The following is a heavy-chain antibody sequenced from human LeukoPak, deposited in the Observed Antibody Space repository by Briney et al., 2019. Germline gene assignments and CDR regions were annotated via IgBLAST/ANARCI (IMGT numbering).Heavy chain of an antibody. CDR1: GFTFSSYS. CDR2: ITSSSSYI. D-gene: IGHD1-7*01. CDR3: ARVPFGGNWNSEGFDY. J-gene: IGHJ4*02. Sequence: GGSLRLSCAASGFTFSSYSMNWVRQAPGKGLEWVSSITSSSSYIYYADSVKGRFTISRDNAKNSLYLQMNSLRAEDTAVYYCARVPFGGNWNSEGFDYWGQGTLVTVSS. V-gene: IGHV3-21*01.